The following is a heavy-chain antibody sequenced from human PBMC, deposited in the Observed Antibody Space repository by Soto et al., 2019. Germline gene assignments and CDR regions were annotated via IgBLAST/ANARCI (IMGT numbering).Heavy chain of an antibody. CDR2: ISGSGGST. CDR3: AKGIIEYYYGSGSFFGY. Sequence: GGSLRLSCAASGFTFSSYAMSWVRQAPGKGLEWVSAISGSGGSTYYADSVKGRFTISRDNSKNTLYLQMNSLGAEDTAVYYCAKGIIEYYYGSGSFFGYWGQGTLVTVSS. CDR1: GFTFSSYA. J-gene: IGHJ4*02. D-gene: IGHD3-10*01. V-gene: IGHV3-23*01.